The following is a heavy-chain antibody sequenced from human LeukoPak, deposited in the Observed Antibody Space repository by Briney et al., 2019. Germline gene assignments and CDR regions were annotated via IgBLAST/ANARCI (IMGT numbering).Heavy chain of an antibody. D-gene: IGHD1-26*01. CDR1: GYSFTNFG. J-gene: IGHJ3*02. CDR2: VSGYNGKT. Sequence: ASVKVSCKASGYSFTNFGISWVRQAPGQGLEWVGWVSGYNGKTNYAQKFQGRVTMTEDTSTDTAYMELSSLRSEDTAVYYCATTPLVGATFGYPGGYAFDIWGQGTMVTVSS. CDR3: ATTPLVGATFGYPGGYAFDI. V-gene: IGHV1-18*01.